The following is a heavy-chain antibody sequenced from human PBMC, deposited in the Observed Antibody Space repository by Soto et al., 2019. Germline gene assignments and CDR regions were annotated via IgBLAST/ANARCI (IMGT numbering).Heavy chain of an antibody. CDR3: ARDDFWSGPLNAFDI. J-gene: IGHJ3*02. CDR1: GYSFTSYW. V-gene: IGHV5-51*01. Sequence: GESLKISCKGSGYSFTSYWIGWVRQMPGKGLEWMGIIYPGDSDTRYSPSFQGQVTISADKSISTAYLQWSSLKASDTAVYYCARDDFWSGPLNAFDIWGQGTMVTVSS. CDR2: IYPGDSDT. D-gene: IGHD3-3*01.